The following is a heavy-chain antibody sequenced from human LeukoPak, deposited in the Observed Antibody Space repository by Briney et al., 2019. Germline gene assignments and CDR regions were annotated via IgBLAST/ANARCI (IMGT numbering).Heavy chain of an antibody. J-gene: IGHJ4*02. D-gene: IGHD5-24*01. Sequence: GSLRLSCAASGITLNIFAMNWVRQAPGKGLEWIGHIYNSGSTNYNPSLRGRVTISLDTSKNQVSLKLSSVTAADTAMYYCARKDGDGWGQGTLVTVSS. CDR2: IYNSGST. V-gene: IGHV4-59*01. CDR1: GITLNIFA. CDR3: ARKDGDG.